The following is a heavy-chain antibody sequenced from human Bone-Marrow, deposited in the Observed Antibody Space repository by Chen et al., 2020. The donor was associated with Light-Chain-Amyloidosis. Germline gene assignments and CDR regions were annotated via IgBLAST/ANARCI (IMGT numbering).Heavy chain of an antibody. CDR1: GFTFSSYA. Sequence: EVQLLESGGGLVQPGGSLRLSCAVPGFTFSSYAMNWVRQAPGKGLEWVSAISGSGGSTYYADSVKGRFTISRDNSKNTLYLQMNSLRAEDTAVYYCAKDRWDYYDSSGYYGYFDYWGQGTLVTVSS. D-gene: IGHD3-22*01. CDR3: AKDRWDYYDSSGYYGYFDY. CDR2: ISGSGGST. J-gene: IGHJ4*02. V-gene: IGHV3-23*01.